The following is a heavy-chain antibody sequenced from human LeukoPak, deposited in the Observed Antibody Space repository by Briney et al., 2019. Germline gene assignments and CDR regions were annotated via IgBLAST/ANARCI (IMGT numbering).Heavy chain of an antibody. J-gene: IGHJ4*02. D-gene: IGHD2-2*01. CDR3: AKYRPPRL. V-gene: IGHV4-4*02. CDR2: VYYSGIT. Sequence: PSETLSLTCAVSGGSITSSNWWTWVRQAPGKGLEWIGEVYYSGITNHNPSLKSRLTLSADLSKNQISLSLNSVTAADTAVYYCAKYRPPRLWGPGTPVIVSS. CDR1: GGSITSSNW.